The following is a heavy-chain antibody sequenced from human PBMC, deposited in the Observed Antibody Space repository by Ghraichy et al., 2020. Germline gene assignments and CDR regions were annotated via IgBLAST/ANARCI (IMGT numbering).Heavy chain of an antibody. CDR3: ARGLDSRVDWNFFDH. CDR2: VHTGGIT. CDR1: GGSIDNYC. J-gene: IGHJ5*02. V-gene: IGHV4-4*07. Sequence: SETLSLTCTVSGGSIDNYCWTWIRQSAGKGLEYIGRVHTGGITRYNPSLESRVTMSLDTSKNQFSLRLTSVTAVDPAIYYCARGLDSRVDWNFFDHWGQGTLVTISP. D-gene: IGHD1-7*01.